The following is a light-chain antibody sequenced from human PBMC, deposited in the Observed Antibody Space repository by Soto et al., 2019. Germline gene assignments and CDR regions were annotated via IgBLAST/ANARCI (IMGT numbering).Light chain of an antibody. CDR2: EVS. V-gene: IGLV2-14*01. CDR1: SSDVGGYNY. J-gene: IGLJ1*01. Sequence: QSALTQPASVSGSPGQSITISCTGTSSDVGGYNYVSWYQQHPGKAPKLMIYEVSNRPSGVSNRFSGYKSGNTASLTISGLQAEDEADYDCSSYTSSSIDYVFGTGTKVTVL. CDR3: SSYTSSSIDYV.